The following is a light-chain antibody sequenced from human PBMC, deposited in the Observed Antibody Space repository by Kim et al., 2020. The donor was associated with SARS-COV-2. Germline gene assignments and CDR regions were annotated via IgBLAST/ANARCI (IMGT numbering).Light chain of an antibody. J-gene: IGLJ2*01. CDR2: GKN. Sequence: ALGQTVRITCQGDSLRSYYASWYQQKPGQAPVLVIYGKNNRPSGIPDRFSGSSSGNTASLTITGAQAEDEADYYCNSRDSSGIHRVFGGGTKLTVL. CDR3: NSRDSSGIHRV. V-gene: IGLV3-19*01. CDR1: SLRSYY.